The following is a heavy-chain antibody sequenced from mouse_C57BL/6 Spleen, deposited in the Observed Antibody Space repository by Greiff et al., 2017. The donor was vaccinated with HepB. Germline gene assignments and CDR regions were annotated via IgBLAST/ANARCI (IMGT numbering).Heavy chain of an antibody. CDR1: GFNIKDDY. CDR2: IDPENGDT. D-gene: IGHD2-2*01. J-gene: IGHJ4*01. V-gene: IGHV14-4*01. Sequence: EVQLQQSGAELVRPGASVKLSCTASGFNIKDDYMHWVKQRPEQGLEWIGWIDPENGDTEYASKFQGKATITADISSNTAYLQLSSLTSEDTADYYCTTAGYDRGYAMDYWGQGTSVTVSS. CDR3: TTAGYDRGYAMDY.